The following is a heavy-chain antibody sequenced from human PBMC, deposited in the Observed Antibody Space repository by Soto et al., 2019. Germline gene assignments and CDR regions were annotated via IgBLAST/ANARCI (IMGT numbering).Heavy chain of an antibody. J-gene: IGHJ4*02. D-gene: IGHD6-13*01. V-gene: IGHV4-59*01. CDR2: ISHSGST. CDR3: TRGGSGYSSTWAAY. Sequence: TSETLSLTCSVSGDSIRSYYWSWFRQPPGKGLEWIGYISHSGSTKYNPSLKSRVTMSMDTSRNQFSLRMTSVTSADTAFYYCTRGGSGYSSTWAAYWGEGTLVTLSS. CDR1: GDSIRSYY.